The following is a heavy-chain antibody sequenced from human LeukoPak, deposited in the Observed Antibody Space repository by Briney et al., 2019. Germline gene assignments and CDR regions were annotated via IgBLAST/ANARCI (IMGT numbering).Heavy chain of an antibody. CDR3: ARARARDGYNIDY. Sequence: GGSLRLSCAASGFIFSTFGMHWVRQAPGKGLEWVAFISHDGSNKYYADSVKGRFTISRDNAKNTLYLQMNSLRAEDTAVYYCARARARDGYNIDYWGQGTLVTVSS. D-gene: IGHD5-24*01. CDR2: ISHDGSNK. V-gene: IGHV3-30*03. J-gene: IGHJ4*02. CDR1: GFIFSTFG.